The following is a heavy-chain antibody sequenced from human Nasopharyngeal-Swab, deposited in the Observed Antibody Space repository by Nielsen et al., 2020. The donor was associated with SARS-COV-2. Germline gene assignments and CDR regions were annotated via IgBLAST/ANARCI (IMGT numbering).Heavy chain of an antibody. D-gene: IGHD3-3*01. CDR2: INAGNGNT. J-gene: IGHJ4*02. CDR1: GYTFTSYA. CDR3: ARAVTIFGVVIPGGY. Sequence: SVKVSCKASGYTFTSYAMHWVRQAPGQRLEWMGWINAGNGNTKYSQKFQGRVTITRDTSASTAYMELSSLRSEDTAVYYCARAVTIFGVVIPGGYWGQGTLVTVSS. V-gene: IGHV1-3*01.